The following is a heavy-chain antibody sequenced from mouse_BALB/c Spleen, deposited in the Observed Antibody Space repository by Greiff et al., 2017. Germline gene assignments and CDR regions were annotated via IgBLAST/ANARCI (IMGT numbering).Heavy chain of an antibody. CDR3: AHQTARAEFAY. J-gene: IGHJ3*01. CDR2: ILPGSGST. Sequence: QVQLKESGAELMKPGASVKISCKATGYTFSSYWIEWVKQRPGHGLEWIGEILPGSGSTNYNEKFKGKATFTADTSSNTAYMQLSSLTSEDSAVYYCAHQTARAEFAYWGQGTLVTVSA. V-gene: IGHV1-9*01. D-gene: IGHD3-2*01. CDR1: GYTFSSYW.